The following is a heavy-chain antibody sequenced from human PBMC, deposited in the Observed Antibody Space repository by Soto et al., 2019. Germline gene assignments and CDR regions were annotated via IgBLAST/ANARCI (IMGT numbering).Heavy chain of an antibody. J-gene: IGHJ3*02. D-gene: IGHD2-2*02. CDR1: GFTFSSYW. CDR3: ARVGHCSSTSCYTSRSAFDI. CDR2: IKQDGSEK. V-gene: IGHV3-7*01. Sequence: EVQLVESGGGLVQPGGSLRLSCAASGFTFSSYWMSWVRQAPGKGLEWVANIKQDGSEKYYVDSVKGRFTISRDNAKNSLYLQVNSLRAEDTAVYYCARVGHCSSTSCYTSRSAFDIWGQGTMVTGSS.